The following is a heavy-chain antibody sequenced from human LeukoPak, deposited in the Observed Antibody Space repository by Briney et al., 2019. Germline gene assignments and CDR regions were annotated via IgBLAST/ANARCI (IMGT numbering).Heavy chain of an antibody. D-gene: IGHD6-13*01. CDR2: ISYDGSNK. CDR1: GFTFSSYA. V-gene: IGHV3-30-3*01. J-gene: IGHJ4*02. Sequence: SGGSLRLSCAASGFTFSSYAMHWVRQAPGKGLEWVAVISYDGSNKYYADSVKGRFTISRDNSKNTLYLQMNSLRAEDTAVYYCARDSGYSSSWYGGDDYWGQGTLVTVSS. CDR3: ARDSGYSSSWYGGDDY.